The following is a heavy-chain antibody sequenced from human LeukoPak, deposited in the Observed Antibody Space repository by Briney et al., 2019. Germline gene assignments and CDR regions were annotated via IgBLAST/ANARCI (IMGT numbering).Heavy chain of an antibody. V-gene: IGHV3-74*01. CDR3: VKDGTSSYIGGQNCFDP. D-gene: IGHD2-2*01. CDR2: IYGDGSFT. J-gene: IGHJ5*02. CDR1: GFTFSNFW. Sequence: PGGSLRLSCAASGFTFSNFWMHWVRQAPGKGLVWVALIYGDGSFTRYADSVKGRFTISRDNAKNTVYLQMNSPRAEDTAVYYCVKDGTSSYIGGQNCFDPWGQGTLVTVSS.